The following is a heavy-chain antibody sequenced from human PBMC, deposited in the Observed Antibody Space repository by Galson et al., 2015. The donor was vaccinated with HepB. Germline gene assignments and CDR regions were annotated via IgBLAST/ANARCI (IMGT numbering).Heavy chain of an antibody. CDR1: GFTFSSYA. CDR3: ARGRLVGATTASWYFDY. CDR2: ISYDGSGK. D-gene: IGHD1-26*01. Sequence: SLRLSCAASGFTFSSYAMHWVRQAPGKGLEWVAVISYDGSGKYYADSVQGRFSISRDNSKSTLYLQMNSLRTEDTTVYYCARGRLVGATTASWYFDYWGQGTLVTVSS. V-gene: IGHV3-30-3*01. J-gene: IGHJ4*02.